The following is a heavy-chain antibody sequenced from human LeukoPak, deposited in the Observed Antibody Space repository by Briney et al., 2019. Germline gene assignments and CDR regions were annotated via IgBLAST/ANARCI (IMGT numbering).Heavy chain of an antibody. V-gene: IGHV3-53*01. Sequence: GGSLRLSCAASGFIVSSNYMSWVRQAPGKGLEWVSVIYSGGSTYYADSVKGRFTISRDNSRNTLYLQMNSLRAEDTAVYYCAKYGTVVNKLSGYFDYWGQGTLVTVSS. CDR2: IYSGGST. CDR1: GFIVSSNY. CDR3: AKYGTVVNKLSGYFDY. J-gene: IGHJ4*02. D-gene: IGHD4-23*01.